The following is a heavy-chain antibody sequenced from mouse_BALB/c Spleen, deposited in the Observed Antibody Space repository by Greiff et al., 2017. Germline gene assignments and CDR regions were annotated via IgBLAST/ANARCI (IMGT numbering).Heavy chain of an antibody. Sequence: EVQLQESGPGLVKPSQSLSLTCTVTGYSITSDYAWYWIRQFPGNKLGWMGYISYSGSTSYNPSLKSRISITRDTSKNQFFLQLNSVTTEDTATYYCARVLYGSSYGAMDYWGQGTSVTVSS. CDR3: ARVLYGSSYGAMDY. V-gene: IGHV3-2*02. J-gene: IGHJ4*01. D-gene: IGHD1-1*01. CDR2: ISYSGST. CDR1: GYSITSDYA.